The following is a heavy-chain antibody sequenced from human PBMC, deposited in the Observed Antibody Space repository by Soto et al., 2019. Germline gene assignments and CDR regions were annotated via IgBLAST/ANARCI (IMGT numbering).Heavy chain of an antibody. CDR2: ISSSSSYI. Sequence: VGSLRLSCAASGFTFSSYSMNWVRQAPGKGLEWVSSISSSSSYIYYADSVKGRFTISRDNAKNSLYLQMNSLRAEDTAVYYCARFQGVDKAMVSAFDIWGQGTMVTVSS. D-gene: IGHD5-18*01. V-gene: IGHV3-21*01. CDR1: GFTFSSYS. CDR3: ARFQGVDKAMVSAFDI. J-gene: IGHJ3*02.